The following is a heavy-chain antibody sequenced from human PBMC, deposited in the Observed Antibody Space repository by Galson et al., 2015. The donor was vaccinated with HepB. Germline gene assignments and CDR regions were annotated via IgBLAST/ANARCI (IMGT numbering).Heavy chain of an antibody. CDR3: AGVSPQWLGKYFDY. Sequence: SVKVSCKASNYTFTNYTFTWVRQAPGQGLEWMGWISAYNGNTNYAQKLQGRVTMTTDTSTSTAYMELRSLRSDDTAVYYCAGVSPQWLGKYFDYWGQGTLVTVSS. J-gene: IGHJ4*02. V-gene: IGHV1-18*04. CDR2: ISAYNGNT. D-gene: IGHD6-19*01. CDR1: NYTFTNYT.